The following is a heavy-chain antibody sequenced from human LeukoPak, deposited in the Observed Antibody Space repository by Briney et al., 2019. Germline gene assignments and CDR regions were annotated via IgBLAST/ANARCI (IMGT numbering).Heavy chain of an antibody. V-gene: IGHV1-2*02. CDR2: INPNSGGT. CDR3: ARGGILYCSSTSCYAGDY. J-gene: IGHJ4*02. D-gene: IGHD2-2*01. Sequence: VASVKVSCKASGYTFTGYYMHWVRQAPGQGLEWMGWINPNSGGTNYAQKFQGRVTMTRDTSISTAYMELSRLRSDDTAVYYCARGGILYCSSTSCYAGDYWGQGTLVTVSS. CDR1: GYTFTGYY.